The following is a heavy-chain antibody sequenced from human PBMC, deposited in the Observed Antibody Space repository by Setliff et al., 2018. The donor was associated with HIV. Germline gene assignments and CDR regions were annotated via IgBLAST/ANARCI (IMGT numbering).Heavy chain of an antibody. Sequence: PSETLSLTCTVSGASITSHYWSWIRQSAGKGLEWIGHIYITGDTDYNPSLKSRVTISVDTSKNQFSLTLTSVTATDTAVYYCARHQSGYNFSPFDNWGLGSLVTVSS. D-gene: IGHD5-12*01. V-gene: IGHV4-4*07. CDR3: ARHQSGYNFSPFDN. J-gene: IGHJ4*02. CDR1: GASITSHY. CDR2: IYITGDT.